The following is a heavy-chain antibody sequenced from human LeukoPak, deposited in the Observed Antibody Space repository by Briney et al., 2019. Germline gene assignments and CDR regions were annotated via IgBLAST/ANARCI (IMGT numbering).Heavy chain of an antibody. CDR3: AKDYYDSSGSDAFDI. CDR1: GFTFSSYW. D-gene: IGHD3-22*01. V-gene: IGHV3-74*01. Sequence: SGGSLRLSCAASGFTFSSYWMSWVRQAPGKGLVWVSRISSDGSIISYADSVKGRFTISRDNAKNSLYLQMNSLRAEDTALYYCAKDYYDSSGSDAFDIWGQGTMVTVSS. CDR2: ISSDGSII. J-gene: IGHJ3*02.